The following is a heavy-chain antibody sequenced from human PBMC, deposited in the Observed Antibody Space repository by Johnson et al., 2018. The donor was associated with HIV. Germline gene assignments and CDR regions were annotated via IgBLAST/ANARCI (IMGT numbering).Heavy chain of an antibody. D-gene: IGHD7-27*01. CDR1: GFIFDDYG. V-gene: IGHV3-20*04. Sequence: VQLVESGGGLVQPGGSLTLSCAASGFIFDDYGMSWVRQVPGKGLEWVSGINWNGASTGYADSVKGRFTISRDNSKNTLYLQMNSLRAEDTAVYYCARDFGLFLGKDDAFDIWGQGTMVTVSS. CDR3: ARDFGLFLGKDDAFDI. J-gene: IGHJ3*02. CDR2: INWNGAST.